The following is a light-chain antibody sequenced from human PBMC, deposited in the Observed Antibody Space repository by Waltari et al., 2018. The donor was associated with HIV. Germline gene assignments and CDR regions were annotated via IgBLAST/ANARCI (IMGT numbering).Light chain of an antibody. CDR2: DDN. CDR1: NSNIGSRY. CDR3: ATWDKSLNIVL. V-gene: IGLV1-51*01. J-gene: IGLJ2*01. Sequence: QSVLTQSPSVSAAPGPKVTISCSGSNSNIGSRYVSWYQHLPGTAPKLLIYDDNERPSGIPDRFSGSKSGTSATLGITGLQTGDEAEYYCATWDKSLNIVLFGGGTKVTVL.